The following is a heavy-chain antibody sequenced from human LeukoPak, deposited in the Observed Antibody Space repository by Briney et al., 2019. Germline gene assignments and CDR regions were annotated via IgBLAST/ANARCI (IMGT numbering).Heavy chain of an antibody. CDR1: GFTVSSNY. CDR2: IYSGGST. D-gene: IGHD6-19*01. V-gene: IGHV3-53*01. J-gene: IGHJ5*02. Sequence: PGGSLRLSCAASGFTVSSNYMSWVRQAPGKGLEWVSVIYSGGSTYYADSVKGRFAISRDNSKNTLYLQMNSLRAEDTAVYYCARESSSGWDNWFAPWGQGPRVTVSS. CDR3: ARESSSGWDNWFAP.